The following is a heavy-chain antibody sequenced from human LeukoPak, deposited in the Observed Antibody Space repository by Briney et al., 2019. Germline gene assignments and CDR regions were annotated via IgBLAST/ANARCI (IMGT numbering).Heavy chain of an antibody. D-gene: IGHD1-26*01. V-gene: IGHV3-23*01. Sequence: GGSLRLSCSASGFRFSSYVMSWVRQAPGKGLEYVSSIDGSDGASYYADSVKGRFTISRDNSKTTLLLQMNSLRVEDTAVYYCPRVDSGNYDYWGQGTLRTVSS. CDR2: IDGSDGAS. CDR3: PRVDSGNYDY. CDR1: GFRFSSYV. J-gene: IGHJ4*02.